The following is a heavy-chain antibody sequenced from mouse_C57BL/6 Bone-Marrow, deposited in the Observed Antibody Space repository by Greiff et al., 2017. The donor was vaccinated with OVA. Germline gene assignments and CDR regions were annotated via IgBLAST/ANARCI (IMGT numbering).Heavy chain of an antibody. D-gene: IGHD2-4*01. V-gene: IGHV1-50*01. CDR2: IDPSDSYT. J-gene: IGHJ4*01. CDR3: ARGRLRRAMDY. Sequence: VQLQQPGAELVKPGASVKLSCKASGYTFTSYWMQWVKQRPGQGLEWIGEIDPSDSYTNYNQKFKGKATLTVDTSSSTAYRQLSSLTSEDSAVYYCARGRLRRAMDYWGQGTSVTVSS. CDR1: GYTFTSYW.